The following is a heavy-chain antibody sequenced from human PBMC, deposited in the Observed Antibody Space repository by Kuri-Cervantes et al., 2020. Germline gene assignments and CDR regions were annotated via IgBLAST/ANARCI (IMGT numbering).Heavy chain of an antibody. J-gene: IGHJ6*02. CDR1: GGTFSSYA. V-gene: IGHV1-69*13. CDR2: IIPIFGTA. D-gene: IGHD1-26*01. Sequence: SVKVSCKASGGTFSSYAISWVRQAPGQGLEWMGGIIPIFGTANYAQKFQGRVTITADESTSTAYMEPSSLRSEDTAVYYCARELGIGIVGATGYYYGMDVWGQGTTVTVSS. CDR3: ARELGIGIVGATGYYYGMDV.